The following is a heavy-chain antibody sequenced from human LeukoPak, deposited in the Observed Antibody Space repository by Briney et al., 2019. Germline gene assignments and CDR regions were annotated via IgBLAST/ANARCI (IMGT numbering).Heavy chain of an antibody. CDR3: ARDPYNYASLFDY. CDR2: ISSSSTYI. Sequence: AGGSLRLSCAASEFRLSSYNMNWVRQAPGKGLEWVSSISSSSTYIHYADSVKGRFTISRDNAKNSLYLQMNSLRAEDTAVYFCARDPYNYASLFDYWGQGTLVTVSS. V-gene: IGHV3-21*04. CDR1: EFRLSSYN. J-gene: IGHJ4*02. D-gene: IGHD5-18*01.